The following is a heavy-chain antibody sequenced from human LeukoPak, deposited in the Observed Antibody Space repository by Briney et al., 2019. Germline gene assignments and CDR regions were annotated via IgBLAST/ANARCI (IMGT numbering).Heavy chain of an antibody. CDR3: AGGSPPDY. D-gene: IGHD2-15*01. CDR1: GFIFSDYY. J-gene: IGHJ4*02. CDR2: ISSSSIYT. Sequence: GGSLGLSCAASGFIFSDYYMSWIRQDPGKGLEWLSYISSSSIYTSYADSVKGRFTISRDNAKNSLYLQLNSLRAEDTAVYYCAGGSPPDYWGQGTLVTISS. V-gene: IGHV3-11*05.